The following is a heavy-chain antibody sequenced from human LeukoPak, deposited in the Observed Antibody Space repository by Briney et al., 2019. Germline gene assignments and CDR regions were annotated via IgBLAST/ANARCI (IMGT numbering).Heavy chain of an antibody. CDR3: ARGGYYHDSRGYQGHFAF. Sequence: PSETLSLTCTVSGGSISSFSYYWGWIRQPPGRGLEWIGTIYYSGSTYYNPSLKSRVTISVDTSKNQFSLKLTSVTAADTALYYCARGGYYHDSRGYQGHFAFWGQGALVTVSS. D-gene: IGHD3-22*01. V-gene: IGHV4-39*07. J-gene: IGHJ4*02. CDR1: GGSISSFSYY. CDR2: IYYSGST.